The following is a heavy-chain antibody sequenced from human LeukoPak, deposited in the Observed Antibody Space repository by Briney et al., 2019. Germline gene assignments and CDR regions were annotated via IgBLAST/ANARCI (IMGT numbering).Heavy chain of an antibody. Sequence: ASETLSLTCTVSGGSISSYYWSWIRQPPGKGLEWIGYIYYSGSTNYNPSLKSRVTISVDTSKNQFSLKLSSVTAADTAVYYCARPNQYYFDYWGQGTLVTVTS. D-gene: IGHD1-14*01. CDR3: ARPNQYYFDY. V-gene: IGHV4-59*01. J-gene: IGHJ4*02. CDR2: IYYSGST. CDR1: GGSISSYY.